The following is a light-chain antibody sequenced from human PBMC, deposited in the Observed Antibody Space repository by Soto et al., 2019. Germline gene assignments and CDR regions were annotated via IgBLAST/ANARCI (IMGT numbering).Light chain of an antibody. J-gene: IGKJ2*01. CDR2: MAS. Sequence: DIQMTQSPSTLSASVGDRVTITCRASQSINSWLAWYQQKPGQAPKLLIYMASSLESGVPSRFSGSGSGTEFTLTISSLQPDDFATYYCQQYNSYLYTFGQGTKLEIK. CDR3: QQYNSYLYT. V-gene: IGKV1-5*03. CDR1: QSINSW.